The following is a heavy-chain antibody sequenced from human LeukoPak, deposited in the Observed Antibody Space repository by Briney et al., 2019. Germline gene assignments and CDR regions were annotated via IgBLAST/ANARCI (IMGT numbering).Heavy chain of an antibody. V-gene: IGHV3-23*01. CDR1: GFTFSNYA. CDR2: ISAIGTDT. CDR3: AKDLRGSSSFDY. D-gene: IGHD1-26*01. Sequence: GGSLRLSCAASGFTFSNYAMSWVRQAPGKGLEWVSAISAIGTDTYYADSVKGGFTISRDNSNNTMYLQMNSLRAGDTAIFFCAKDLRGSSSFDYWGQGTLVTVSS. J-gene: IGHJ4*02.